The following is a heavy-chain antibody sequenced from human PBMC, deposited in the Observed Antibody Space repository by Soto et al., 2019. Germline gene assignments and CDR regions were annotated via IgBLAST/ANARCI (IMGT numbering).Heavy chain of an antibody. CDR1: GFTFSDYY. J-gene: IGHJ4*02. CDR2: ISSGSSYT. CDR3: ARDRIAAAGTGFDF. V-gene: IGHV3-11*06. Sequence: LRLSCAASGFTFSDYYMSWIRQAPGMGLEWVSYISSGSSYTNYADSVKGRFTISRDNAKNSLYLQMNSLRAEDTAVYYCARDRIAAAGTGFDFWGQGTLVTVSS. D-gene: IGHD6-13*01.